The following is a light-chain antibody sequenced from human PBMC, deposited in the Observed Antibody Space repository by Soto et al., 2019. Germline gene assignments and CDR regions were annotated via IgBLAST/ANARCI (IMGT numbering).Light chain of an antibody. CDR1: SSNIGAGYD. CDR3: QSYDSSLSGSKV. V-gene: IGLV1-40*01. CDR2: GNS. J-gene: IGLJ1*01. Sequence: QSVLTQPPSLSGAPGQRVTISCTGSSSNIGAGYDVHWYQQLPGTAPKLLIFGNSNRPSGVPDRFSASKSGTSASLAITGLQAEDEADYYCQSYDSSLSGSKVFGTGTQLTVL.